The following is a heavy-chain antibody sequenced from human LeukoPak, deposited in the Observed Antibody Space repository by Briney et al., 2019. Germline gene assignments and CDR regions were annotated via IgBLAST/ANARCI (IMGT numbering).Heavy chain of an antibody. CDR3: AKDGRQQQLFSGIHTAADY. V-gene: IGHV3-23*01. Sequence: PGGSLSLSCAVSGFTFSHYAMSWVRQAPGKGLEWVSAIVASAGNTYYADSVKGRFTISRDNYKNTLYLQMNSLRAEDTAVYYCAKDGRQQQLFSGIHTAADYWGQGTLVTVSS. J-gene: IGHJ4*02. D-gene: IGHD6-13*01. CDR2: IVASAGNT. CDR1: GFTFSHYA.